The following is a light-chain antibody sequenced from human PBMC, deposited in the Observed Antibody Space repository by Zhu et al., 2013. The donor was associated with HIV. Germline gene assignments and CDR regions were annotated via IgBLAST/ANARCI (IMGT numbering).Light chain of an antibody. CDR3: QQYHNAPYS. J-gene: IGKJ2*03. V-gene: IGKV3D-15*01. Sequence: EIVMTQSPATLSVSPGERATLSCRASQSVSSNLAWYQQKPGQAPRLLIFGASTRATGIPDRFSGRGSGTDFTLTINRLEPEDFAVYYCQQYHNAPYSFGQGTTVDMK. CDR2: GAS. CDR1: QSVSSN.